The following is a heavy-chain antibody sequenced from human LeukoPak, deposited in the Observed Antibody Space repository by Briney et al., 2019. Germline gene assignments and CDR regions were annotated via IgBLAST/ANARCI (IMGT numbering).Heavy chain of an antibody. V-gene: IGHV4-59*01. CDR1: GGSISSYY. CDR2: IYYSGST. D-gene: IGHD1-26*01. J-gene: IGHJ4*02. Sequence: SETLPLTCTVSGGSISSYYWSWIRQPPGKGLEWIGYIYYSGSTNYNPSLKSRVTISVDTSKNQFSLKLSSVTAADTAVYYCARGMGVDYWGQGTLVTVSS. CDR3: ARGMGVDY.